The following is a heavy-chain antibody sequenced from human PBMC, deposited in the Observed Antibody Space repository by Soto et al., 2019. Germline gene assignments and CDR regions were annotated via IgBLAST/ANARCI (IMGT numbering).Heavy chain of an antibody. CDR2: VYYGGST. V-gene: IGHV4-39*01. D-gene: IGHD3-22*01. J-gene: IGHJ6*02. CDR3: AGGDYYYFSGYYFYCDTMDV. CDR1: GGSISSSGYY. Sequence: TKNLYLTCTVSGGSISSSGYYWGWIRQTPGKGLEWIGNVYYGGSTYYNPSLKSRVTISVETSKSQFSLKLSSVTAADTAVYYCAGGDYYYFSGYYFYCDTMDVCGQGSTVTVSS.